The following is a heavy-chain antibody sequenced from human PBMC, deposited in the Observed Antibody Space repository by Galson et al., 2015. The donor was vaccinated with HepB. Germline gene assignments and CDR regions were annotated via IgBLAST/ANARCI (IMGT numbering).Heavy chain of an antibody. V-gene: IGHV3-66*01. CDR1: GFTVSSNY. D-gene: IGHD2-21*02. CDR2: INSDGST. Sequence: SLRLSCAASGFTVSSNYMNWVRQAPGKGLEWVSIINSDGSTYYADSVQGRFTISRDNSKNTLYLQMNSLRVDETAVYYCARDVGGDGKSYLDLWGRGTLVTVS. J-gene: IGHJ2*01. CDR3: ARDVGGDGKSYLDL.